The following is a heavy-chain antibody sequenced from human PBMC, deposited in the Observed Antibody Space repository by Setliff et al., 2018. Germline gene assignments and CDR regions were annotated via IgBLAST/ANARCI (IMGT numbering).Heavy chain of an antibody. CDR1: GGSFSGYY. CDR2: INYSRVV. D-gene: IGHD3-22*01. V-gene: IGHV4-34*01. Sequence: SETLSLTCGVSGGSFSGYYWSWIRQSPGGGLEWIGEINYSRVVNYKPSLKSRVSISLDTSKNQFSLRLTSLTAADTAVYYCAREKADYSDSGGYYGGFYFDSWGQGALVTVSS. J-gene: IGHJ4*02. CDR3: AREKADYSDSGGYYGGFYFDS.